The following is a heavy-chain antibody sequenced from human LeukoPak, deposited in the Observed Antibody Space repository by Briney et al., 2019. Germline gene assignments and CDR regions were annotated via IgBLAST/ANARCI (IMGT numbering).Heavy chain of an antibody. Sequence: PGGSLRLSCAASGFTFSSYWMSWVRQAPGKGLEWVANIKQDGSEKYYVDSVKGRFTISRDNAKNSLYLQMNSLRAEDTAVYYCARDPGCSSTSCQYYFDYWGQGTLVTVSS. CDR3: ARDPGCSSTSCQYYFDY. CDR2: IKQDGSEK. J-gene: IGHJ4*02. CDR1: GFTFSSYW. D-gene: IGHD2-2*01. V-gene: IGHV3-7*01.